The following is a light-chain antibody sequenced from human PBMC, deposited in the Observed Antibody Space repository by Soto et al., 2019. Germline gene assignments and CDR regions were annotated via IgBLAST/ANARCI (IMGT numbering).Light chain of an antibody. CDR3: LLDFRYPGA. V-gene: IGKV3-20*01. CDR1: QRVSNNY. Sequence: IVMTQFPITLFLTPRERATLSCRASQRVSNNYLAWYQKTPGQAPRLLIYGASNRATGIPDRFSGSGSGTDFTLTLSSLQPEDRATDSCLLDFRYPGAFGQGTKVDIK. CDR2: GAS. J-gene: IGKJ1*01.